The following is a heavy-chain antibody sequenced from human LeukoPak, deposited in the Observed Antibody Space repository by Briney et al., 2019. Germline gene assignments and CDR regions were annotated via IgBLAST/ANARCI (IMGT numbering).Heavy chain of an antibody. J-gene: IGHJ4*02. V-gene: IGHV3-74*03. CDR3: ARISYDSSGYYDY. D-gene: IGHD3-22*01. CDR1: GFTFSSYW. Sequence: GGSLRLSCAASGFTFSSYWIHWVRQAPGKGLVWVSRINSGGNITTYADSVKGRFTISRDNAKNTLYLQMNSLRAEDTAVYYCARISYDSSGYYDYWGQGTLVTVSS. CDR2: INSGGNIT.